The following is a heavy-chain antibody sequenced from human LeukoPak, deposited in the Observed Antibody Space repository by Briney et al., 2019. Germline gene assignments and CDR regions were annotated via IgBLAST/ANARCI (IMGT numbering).Heavy chain of an antibody. CDR1: GFTFSSYA. CDR2: ISGSGDST. D-gene: IGHD5-12*01. Sequence: LAGGSLRLSCAASGFTFSSYAMSWVRQAPGKGLEWVSAISGSGDSTYYANSVKGRFTISRGNSKNTLYLQMNSLRAEDTAVYYCAKDVGSGARGYAILGYGYWGQGTVVTVSS. V-gene: IGHV3-23*01. CDR3: AKDVGSGARGYAILGYGY. J-gene: IGHJ4*02.